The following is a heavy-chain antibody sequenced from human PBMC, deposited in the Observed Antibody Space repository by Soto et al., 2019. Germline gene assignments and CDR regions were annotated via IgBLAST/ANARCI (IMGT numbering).Heavy chain of an antibody. V-gene: IGHV4-4*02. CDR1: GDSIIGTHW. D-gene: IGHD3-10*01. Sequence: PSETLSLTCAVSGDSIIGTHWWSWVRRPPGKGLEFIGETHHSRGTNYNPSLRSRVTMSLDKSKNQLSLILYSVTAADTGVYYCARHNYGSGSTYFDYWGQGTLVTVSS. J-gene: IGHJ4*02. CDR2: THHSRGT. CDR3: ARHNYGSGSTYFDY.